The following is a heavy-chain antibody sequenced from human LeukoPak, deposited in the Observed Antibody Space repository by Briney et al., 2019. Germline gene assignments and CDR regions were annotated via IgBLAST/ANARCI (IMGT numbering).Heavy chain of an antibody. J-gene: IGHJ6*02. Sequence: GGSLRLSCAASGFTLSDYYMSWIRQAPGKGLEWVSYISSSGSTIYYADSVKGRFTISRDNAKNSLYLQMNSLRAEDTAVYYCAREGYCSSTSCLYYYYYYGMDVWGQGTTVTVSS. CDR3: AREGYCSSTSCLYYYYYYGMDV. CDR1: GFTLSDYY. D-gene: IGHD2-2*01. V-gene: IGHV3-11*04. CDR2: ISSSGSTI.